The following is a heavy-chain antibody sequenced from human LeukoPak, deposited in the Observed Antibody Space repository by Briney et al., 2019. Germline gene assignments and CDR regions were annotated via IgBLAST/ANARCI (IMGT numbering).Heavy chain of an antibody. CDR1: GGTFSSYA. D-gene: IGHD2-15*01. Sequence: ASVKVSCKASGGTFSSYAISWVRQAPGQGLEWMGWINPNSGGTNYAQKFQGRVTMTRDTSISTAYMELSRLRSDDTAVYYCVRRYCSGGSCYRYFDYWGQGTLVTVSS. V-gene: IGHV1-2*02. J-gene: IGHJ4*02. CDR3: VRRYCSGGSCYRYFDY. CDR2: INPNSGGT.